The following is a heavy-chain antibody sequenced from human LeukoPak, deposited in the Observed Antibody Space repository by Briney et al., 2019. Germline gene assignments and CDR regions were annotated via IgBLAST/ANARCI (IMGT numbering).Heavy chain of an antibody. Sequence: PAETLCLTCTVSGGSISSYYWSWIRQPPGKGLEWIGYIYYSGSTNYNPSLKSRVTISVDTSENQFSLKLSSLAAADTAVYYCARGIYDFWSGYYLWGQGTLVTVSS. CDR1: GGSISSYY. J-gene: IGHJ4*02. V-gene: IGHV4-59*01. CDR3: ARGIYDFWSGYYL. CDR2: IYYSGST. D-gene: IGHD3-3*01.